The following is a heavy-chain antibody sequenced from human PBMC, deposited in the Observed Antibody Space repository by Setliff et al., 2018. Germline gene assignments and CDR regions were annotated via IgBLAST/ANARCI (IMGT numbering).Heavy chain of an antibody. CDR3: ATDGPVLNGDYIS. CDR2: IYQNGIT. CDR1: GASISTTYYY. V-gene: IGHV4-39*07. Sequence: SETLSLTCSVSGASISTTYYYGDWIRQSPEKGLEWIGTIYQNGITYYNPSVKSRVTISVDKSKNQFSLSLRSVTAADTAVYYCATDGPVLNGDYISWGQGTLVTSPQ. J-gene: IGHJ5*02. D-gene: IGHD3-10*01.